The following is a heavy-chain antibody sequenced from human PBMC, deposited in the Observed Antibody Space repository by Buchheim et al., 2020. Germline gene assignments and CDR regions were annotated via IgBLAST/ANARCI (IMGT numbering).Heavy chain of an antibody. V-gene: IGHV3-74*01. Sequence: EVQLVESGGGLVQPGGSLRLSCAASGFTFSSYWMHWVRQAPGKGLEWVSRIKSDGSSTSYADSVKGRFTISRDNAKNTLYLQMASLRAEDTAVYFCARVYDFWSGSDNNWFDPWGQGTL. D-gene: IGHD3-3*01. J-gene: IGHJ5*02. CDR2: IKSDGSST. CDR1: GFTFSSYW. CDR3: ARVYDFWSGSDNNWFDP.